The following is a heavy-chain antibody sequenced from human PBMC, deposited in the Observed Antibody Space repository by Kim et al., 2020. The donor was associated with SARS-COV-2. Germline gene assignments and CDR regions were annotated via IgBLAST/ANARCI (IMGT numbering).Heavy chain of an antibody. CDR2: ISYDGTDK. J-gene: IGHJ5*02. D-gene: IGHD6-13*01. CDR1: GLTFSSYG. CDR3: ANAPARPAIATGGKSWFAP. Sequence: GGSLRLSCAASGLTFSSYGMHWVRQAPGKGLEWVAVISYDGTDKYYVDSVKGRFTISRDNSKKTLYLQMNSLRVDDTAVYYCANAPARPAIATGGKSWFAPWGQGTLVTVSS. V-gene: IGHV3-30*18.